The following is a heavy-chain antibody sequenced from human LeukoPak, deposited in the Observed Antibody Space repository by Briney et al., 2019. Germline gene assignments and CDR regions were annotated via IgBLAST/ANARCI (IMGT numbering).Heavy chain of an antibody. CDR3: ARGSGTTRWFDP. Sequence: SETLSLTCSVSGGSIISSIYYWAWIRQPPGQGPEWIGSIYFSGSTYYTPSLKSRITISVDTSKNQFSLKLSSVTAADTAVYYCARGSGTTRWFDPWGQGTLVTVSS. CDR1: GGSIISSIYY. CDR2: IYFSGST. D-gene: IGHD4-17*01. J-gene: IGHJ5*02. V-gene: IGHV4-39*07.